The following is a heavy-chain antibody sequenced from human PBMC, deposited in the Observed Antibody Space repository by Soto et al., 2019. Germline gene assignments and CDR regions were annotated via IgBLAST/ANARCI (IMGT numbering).Heavy chain of an antibody. J-gene: IGHJ4*02. D-gene: IGHD2-2*01. V-gene: IGHV3-23*01. CDR3: AKGSIVAGAIRYDLDY. Sequence: EVQLLNSGGGLVQPGGSLRLSCAASGFTFSNYDMNWVRQAPGTGLEWVSAISGRGSSTYYADSVKGRFTISRDDSKNTAYLQMNSLGAEDTAVYYCAKGSIVAGAIRYDLDYWGQGTLVTVSS. CDR2: ISGRGSST. CDR1: GFTFSNYD.